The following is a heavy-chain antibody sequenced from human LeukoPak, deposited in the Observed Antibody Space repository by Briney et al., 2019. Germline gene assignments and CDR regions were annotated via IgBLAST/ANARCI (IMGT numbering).Heavy chain of an antibody. Sequence: PGGSLRLSCAASGYTFCDYGMSRVRQVAGKGLEWVSGLNRNGDITGYADFVQGRFTISRDNAKNSLYLQMNSLRVEDTALYYCARKGLGGELGGFDSWGQGTLVTVSS. CDR2: LNRNGDIT. V-gene: IGHV3-20*04. CDR3: ARKGLGGELGGFDS. CDR1: GYTFCDYG. D-gene: IGHD1-26*01. J-gene: IGHJ4*02.